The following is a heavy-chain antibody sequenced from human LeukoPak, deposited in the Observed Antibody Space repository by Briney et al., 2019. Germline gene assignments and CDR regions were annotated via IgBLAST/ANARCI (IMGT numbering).Heavy chain of an antibody. D-gene: IGHD3-22*01. J-gene: IGHJ4*02. CDR3: ARALSGNYGRVSFTEFDD. CDR2: IKQDGSEK. CDR1: GFTFSSYW. Sequence: GGSLRLSRAASGFTFSSYWMSWVRQAPGKGLEWVANIKQDGSEKYYVDSVKGRFTISRDNAKNSLYLQMNSLRAEDTAVYYCARALSGNYGRVSFTEFDDWGQGTLVTVSS. V-gene: IGHV3-7*04.